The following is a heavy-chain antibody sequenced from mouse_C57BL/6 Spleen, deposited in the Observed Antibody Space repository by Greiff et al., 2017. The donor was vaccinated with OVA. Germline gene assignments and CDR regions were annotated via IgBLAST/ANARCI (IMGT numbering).Heavy chain of an antibody. D-gene: IGHD1-1*01. J-gene: IGHJ2*01. CDR3: AREGYGSSYYFDY. CDR2: ISDGGSYT. V-gene: IGHV5-4*01. Sequence: EVKVVESGGGLVKPGGSLKLSCAASGFTFSSYAMSWVRQTPEKRLEWVATISDGGSYTYYPDNVKGRFTISRDNAKNNLYLQMSHLKSEDTAMYYCAREGYGSSYYFDYWGRGTTLTVSS. CDR1: GFTFSSYA.